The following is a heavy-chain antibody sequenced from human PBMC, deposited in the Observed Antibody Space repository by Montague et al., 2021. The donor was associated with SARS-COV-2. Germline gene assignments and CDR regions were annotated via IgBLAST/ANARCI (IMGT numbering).Heavy chain of an antibody. V-gene: IGHV3-30*04. CDR3: ASDSRYSGYEADY. CDR1: GFTFSSYA. Sequence: SLRLSCAASGFTFSSYAMHWVRQAPGKGLEWVAVISYDGSNKYYADSVKGRFTISRDNSKNTLYLQMNSLRAEDSAVYYCASDSRYSGYEADYWGQGTLVTVSS. J-gene: IGHJ4*02. CDR2: ISYDGSNK. D-gene: IGHD5-12*01.